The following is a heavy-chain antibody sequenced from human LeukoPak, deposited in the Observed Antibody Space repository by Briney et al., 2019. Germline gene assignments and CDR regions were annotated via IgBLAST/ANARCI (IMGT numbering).Heavy chain of an antibody. V-gene: IGHV3-21*01. J-gene: IGHJ3*02. D-gene: IGHD6-6*01. CDR3: GRVGGRSKAAKGDAFDI. CDR2: ISSGSTYM. CDR1: GFTFSSYA. Sequence: AGGSLRLSCAASGFTFSSYAMHWVRQAPGKGLEWVSSISSGSTYMYYADSVKGRFTISRDNAQNSMYLQMNSLRAEDTAVYYCGRVGGRSKAAKGDAFDIWGQGTMVTVSS.